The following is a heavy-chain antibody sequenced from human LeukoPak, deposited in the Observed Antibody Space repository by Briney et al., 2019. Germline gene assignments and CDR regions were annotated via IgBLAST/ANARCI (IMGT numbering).Heavy chain of an antibody. Sequence: APVKVSCKASGYTFTSYDINWVRQATGQGLEWMGWMNPNSGNTGYAQKFQGRVTMTRNTSISTAYMELSSLRSEDTAVYYCARAVVVPAAIPYYYMDVWGKGTTVTVSS. J-gene: IGHJ6*03. V-gene: IGHV1-8*01. CDR1: GYTFTSYD. D-gene: IGHD2-2*01. CDR2: MNPNSGNT. CDR3: ARAVVVPAAIPYYYMDV.